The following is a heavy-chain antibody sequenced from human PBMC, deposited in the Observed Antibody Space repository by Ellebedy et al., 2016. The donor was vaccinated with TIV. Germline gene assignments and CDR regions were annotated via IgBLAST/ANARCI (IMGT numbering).Heavy chain of an antibody. D-gene: IGHD6-19*01. V-gene: IGHV3-23*01. CDR3: AKHLPADIAVAGPREFFD. CDR1: GFRLSIYA. CDR2: IVRGGTT. Sequence: GESLKISCTASGFRLSIYAMSRVRQAPGKGLEWVSVIVRGGTTYYTDSVQGRFTISRDDSKNTLFLQMDSLRAEDTAVYYCAKHLPADIAVAGPREFFDWGQGTLVTVSS. J-gene: IGHJ4*02.